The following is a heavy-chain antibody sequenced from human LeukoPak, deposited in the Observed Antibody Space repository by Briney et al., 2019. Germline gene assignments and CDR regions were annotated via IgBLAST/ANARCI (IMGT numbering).Heavy chain of an antibody. CDR3: ARVPYYDSSGYPSRPPYFDY. CDR1: GGSISSYY. J-gene: IGHJ4*02. CDR2: IYYSGST. V-gene: IGHV4-59*01. Sequence: SETLSLTCTVSGGSISSYYWSWIRQPPGKGLEWIGYIYYSGSTNYNPSLKSRVTISVDTSKNQFSLRLNSVTAADTAVYYCARVPYYDSSGYPSRPPYFDYWGQGTLVTVSS. D-gene: IGHD3-22*01.